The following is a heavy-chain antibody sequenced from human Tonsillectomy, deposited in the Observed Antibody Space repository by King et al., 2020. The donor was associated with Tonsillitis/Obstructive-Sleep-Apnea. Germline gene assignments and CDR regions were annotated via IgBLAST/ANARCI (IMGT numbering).Heavy chain of an antibody. D-gene: IGHD2-8*01. J-gene: IGHJ3*02. CDR2: IYDSGST. Sequence: LQLQESGPGRVKPSETLSLTCTVSGGSISSYYWSWLRQPPGKGLEWIGYIYDSGSTNYNPSLKSRVTISVDTSKNQFSLKLSSVTAADTALYYCARDMVLEAGGDAFDIWGQGAMVTVSS. V-gene: IGHV4-59*01. CDR3: ARDMVLEAGGDAFDI. CDR1: GGSISSYY.